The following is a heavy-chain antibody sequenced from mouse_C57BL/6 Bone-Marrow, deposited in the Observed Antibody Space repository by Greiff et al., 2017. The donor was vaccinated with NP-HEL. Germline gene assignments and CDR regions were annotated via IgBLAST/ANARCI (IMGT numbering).Heavy chain of an antibody. J-gene: IGHJ1*03. CDR2: ISYSGST. D-gene: IGHD1-1*01. V-gene: IGHV3-8*01. CDR1: GYSITSDY. Sequence: EVKLQESGPGLAKPSQTLSLTCSVTGYSITSDYWNWIRKFPGNKLEYMGYISYSGSTYYKPSLKSRISITRDTSKNQYYLQLNSVTTEDTATYYCARYGDYYGSSFYWYFDVWGTGTTVTVAS. CDR3: ARYGDYYGSSFYWYFDV.